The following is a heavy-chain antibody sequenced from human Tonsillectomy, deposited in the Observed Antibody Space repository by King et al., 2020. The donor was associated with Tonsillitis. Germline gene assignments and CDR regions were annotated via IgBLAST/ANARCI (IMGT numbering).Heavy chain of an antibody. D-gene: IGHD6-19*01. CDR2: IYNSGNT. Sequence: QLQESGPGLVKPSETLSLTCTVSGGSISSNYWSWIRQPPGKGLEWIGYIYNSGNTNYNPSLKSRVTISVDTSKNQFSLKLSSVTAADTAVYYCASKRWPAYYFDYWGQGTLVTVSS. V-gene: IGHV4-59*01. CDR3: ASKRWPAYYFDY. CDR1: GGSISSNY. J-gene: IGHJ4*02.